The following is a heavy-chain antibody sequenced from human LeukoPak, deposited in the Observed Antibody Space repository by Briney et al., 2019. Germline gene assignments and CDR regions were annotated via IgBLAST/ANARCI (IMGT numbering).Heavy chain of an antibody. CDR1: GYTFTSYA. CDR2: INAGNGNT. Sequence: GASVKVSCKASGYTFTSYAMHWVRQAPGQRLERMGWINAGNGNTKYSQKFQGRVTITRDTSASTAYMELSSLRSEDTAVYYCARGTRLGYFDWLAFDYWGQGTLVTVSS. D-gene: IGHD3-9*01. CDR3: ARGTRLGYFDWLAFDY. V-gene: IGHV1-3*01. J-gene: IGHJ4*02.